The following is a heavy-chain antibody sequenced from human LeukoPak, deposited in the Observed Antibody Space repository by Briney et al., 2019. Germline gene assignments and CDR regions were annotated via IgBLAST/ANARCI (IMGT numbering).Heavy chain of an antibody. CDR3: VTGGSYYAD. CDR1: GFTFSSYW. V-gene: IGHV3-7*01. D-gene: IGHD2-15*01. Sequence: GGSLRLSCAASGFTFSSYWMSWVRQAPGKGLEWVANIKQDGSEKHYVDSVKGRFTISRDNAKNSLYLQMNSLRDEDTAVYRCVTGGSYYADWGQGTLVTVSS. J-gene: IGHJ4*02. CDR2: IKQDGSEK.